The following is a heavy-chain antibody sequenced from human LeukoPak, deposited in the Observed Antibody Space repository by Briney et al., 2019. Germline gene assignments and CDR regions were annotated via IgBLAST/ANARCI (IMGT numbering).Heavy chain of an antibody. D-gene: IGHD6-13*01. CDR2: TRSKPNSCTT. CDR3: VRVVTTVSGWYHFDY. V-gene: IGHV3-72*01. CDR1: GFTISDHH. J-gene: IGHJ4*02. Sequence: GGSLRLSCAASGFTISDHHIDWVRQAPGKGPEWVGRSRTRSKPNSCTTEFAASFEGRFILSRDESKNTLHLQMSSLNPEDTAVYFCVRVVTTVSGWYHFDYWGQGTLVAVSS.